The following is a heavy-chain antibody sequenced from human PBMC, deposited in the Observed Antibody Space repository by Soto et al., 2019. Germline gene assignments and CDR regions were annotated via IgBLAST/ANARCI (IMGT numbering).Heavy chain of an antibody. CDR2: ISWNSGNI. Sequence: GGSLRLSCAASGFTFDDYAMHWVRQAPGKGLEWVSGISWNSGNIDFADSVKGRFTISRDNAKNSLYLQMNSLRSDDTAVYYCARGEFTYYDTSGYYFLFDYWGQGTLVTVSS. J-gene: IGHJ4*02. D-gene: IGHD3-22*01. V-gene: IGHV3-9*01. CDR3: ARGEFTYYDTSGYYFLFDY. CDR1: GFTFDDYA.